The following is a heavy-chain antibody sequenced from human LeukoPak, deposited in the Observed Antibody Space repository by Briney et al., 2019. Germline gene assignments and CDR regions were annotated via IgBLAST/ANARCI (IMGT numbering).Heavy chain of an antibody. V-gene: IGHV4-59*01. Sequence: SETLSLTCTVSGGSISSYYWSWIRQPPGKGLEWIGYIYYSGSTNYNPSLKSRVTISVDTSKNQFSLKLSSVTAADTAVYYCATVAKDWYFDLWGRGTLVTVSS. CDR1: GGSISSYY. D-gene: IGHD5-12*01. CDR2: IYYSGST. CDR3: ATVAKDWYFDL. J-gene: IGHJ2*01.